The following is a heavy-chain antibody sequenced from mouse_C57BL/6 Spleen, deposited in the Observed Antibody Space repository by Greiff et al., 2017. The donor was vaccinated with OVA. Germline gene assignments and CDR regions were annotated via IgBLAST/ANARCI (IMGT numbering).Heavy chain of an antibody. Sequence: VQLQQPGAELVKPGASVKLSCKASGYTFTSYWMHWVKQRPGQGLEWIGMIHPNSGSTNYNEKFKSKATLTVDKSSSTAYMQLSSLTSEDSAVYYCARWGNYYGSSPDYWGQGTTLTVSS. CDR1: GYTFTSYW. J-gene: IGHJ2*01. D-gene: IGHD1-1*01. CDR3: ARWGNYYGSSPDY. V-gene: IGHV1-64*01. CDR2: IHPNSGST.